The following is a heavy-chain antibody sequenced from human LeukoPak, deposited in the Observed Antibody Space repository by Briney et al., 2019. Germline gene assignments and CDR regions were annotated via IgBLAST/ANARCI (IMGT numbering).Heavy chain of an antibody. Sequence: SVKVSCKASGGTFSSYAISWVRQAPGQGLEWMGGIIPIFGTANYAQNFQGRVTISADEHTSTAYMELRSLRSDDTAVYYCARWPYYGSGSYLVYWGQGTLVTVSS. J-gene: IGHJ4*02. CDR3: ARWPYYGSGSYLVY. CDR1: GGTFSSYA. D-gene: IGHD3-10*01. V-gene: IGHV1-69*13. CDR2: IIPIFGTA.